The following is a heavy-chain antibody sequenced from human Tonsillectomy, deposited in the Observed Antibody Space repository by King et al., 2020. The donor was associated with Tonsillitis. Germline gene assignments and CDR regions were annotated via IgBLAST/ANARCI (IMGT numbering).Heavy chain of an antibody. Sequence: VQLVESGAEVKKPGASVKVSCQASGFTFTDYHMHWVRQAPGQGLEWMGWIYPNCGDTYYAQKFQGRISLTRDTSINSLYMELTRLTSDDTALYYCVRENWYYDYWGRGTLVTVSS. CDR3: VRENWYYDY. CDR2: IYPNCGDT. CDR1: GFTFTDYH. J-gene: IGHJ4*02. D-gene: IGHD1-1*01. V-gene: IGHV1-2*02.